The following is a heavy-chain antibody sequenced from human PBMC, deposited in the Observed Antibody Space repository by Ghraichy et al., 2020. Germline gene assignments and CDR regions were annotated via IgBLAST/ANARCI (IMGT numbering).Heavy chain of an antibody. Sequence: GGSLRLSCAASGFTFSSYSMNWVRQAPGKGLEWVSSISSSSSYIYYADSVKGRFTISRDNAKNSLYLQMNSLRAEDTAVYYCAFSNWDGVRDYYYYGMDVWGQGTTVTVSS. CDR1: GFTFSSYS. D-gene: IGHD1-26*01. V-gene: IGHV3-21*01. CDR2: ISSSSSYI. J-gene: IGHJ6*02. CDR3: AFSNWDGVRDYYYYGMDV.